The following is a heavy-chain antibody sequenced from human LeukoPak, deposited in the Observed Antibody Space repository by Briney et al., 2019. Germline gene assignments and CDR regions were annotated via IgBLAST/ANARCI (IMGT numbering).Heavy chain of an antibody. CDR3: VKDLYLSGWSSYFDY. CDR2: ISSNGGST. CDR1: GFTFSSYA. D-gene: IGHD6-19*01. V-gene: IGHV3-64D*06. Sequence: GESLRLSCSASGFTFSSYAMHWVRQAPGKGLEYVSAISSNGGSTYYADSVKGRFTISRDNSKNTLYLQMSSLRAEDTAVYYCVKDLYLSGWSSYFDYWGQGTLVTVSS. J-gene: IGHJ4*02.